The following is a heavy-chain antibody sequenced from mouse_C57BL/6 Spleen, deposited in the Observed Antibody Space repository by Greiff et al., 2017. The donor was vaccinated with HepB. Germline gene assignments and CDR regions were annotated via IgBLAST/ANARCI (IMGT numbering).Heavy chain of an antibody. Sequence: EVQLVESGGDLVKPGGSLKLSCAASGFTFSSYGMSWVRQTPDKRLEWVATISSGGSYTYYPDSVKGRFTISRDNAKNTLYLQMSSLKSEDTAMYYCAKQGGDDYDGFAYWGQGTLVTVSA. V-gene: IGHV5-6*01. CDR1: GFTFSSYG. CDR2: ISSGGSYT. CDR3: AKQGGDDYDGFAY. J-gene: IGHJ3*01. D-gene: IGHD2-4*01.